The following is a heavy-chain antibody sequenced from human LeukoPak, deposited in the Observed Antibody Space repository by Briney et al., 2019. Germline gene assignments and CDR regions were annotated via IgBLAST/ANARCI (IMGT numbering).Heavy chain of an antibody. Sequence: SETLSLTCAVSGYSISSGYYWGWIRQPPGKGLEWIGSIYHSGSTYYNPSLKSRVTISVDTSKNQFSLKLSSMTAADTAVYYCARERVRGVHWFDPWGQGTLVTVSS. CDR3: ARERVRGVHWFDP. J-gene: IGHJ5*02. V-gene: IGHV4-38-2*02. CDR1: GYSISSGYY. D-gene: IGHD3-10*01. CDR2: IYHSGST.